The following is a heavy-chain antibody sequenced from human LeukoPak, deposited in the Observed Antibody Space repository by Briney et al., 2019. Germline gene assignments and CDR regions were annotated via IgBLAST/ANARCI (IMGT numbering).Heavy chain of an antibody. J-gene: IGHJ4*02. V-gene: IGHV4-59*08. D-gene: IGHD2-15*01. CDR3: ARRYCSGGTCHGDY. CDR2: NEYRRSN. Sequence: SDTLSLTCTVSDGSISSYYWSWIRQPPGKGLEWIGYNEYRRSNNYNPSLKSRVTISVDTSKNQFAPTMSSVTAADTAVYYCARRYCSGGTCHGDYWGQGTLVT. CDR1: DGSISSYY.